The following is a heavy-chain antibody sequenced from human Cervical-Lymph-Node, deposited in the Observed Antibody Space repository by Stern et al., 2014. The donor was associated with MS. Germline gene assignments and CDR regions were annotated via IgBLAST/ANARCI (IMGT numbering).Heavy chain of an antibody. CDR2: ISYDDTGK. V-gene: IGHV3-30*18. D-gene: IGHD3-9*01. Sequence: VQLVQSGGGLVQPGTSLRLSCASSGFTFNTYGMHWARQAPGTGLEWAALISYDDTGKHYADSVKSRFTISKDNSKNALDLQMSSLRPEDTAVYYCAKDLGRYFDWPRGGMDVWGQGTTVTVSS. CDR3: AKDLGRYFDWPRGGMDV. J-gene: IGHJ6*02. CDR1: GFTFNTYG.